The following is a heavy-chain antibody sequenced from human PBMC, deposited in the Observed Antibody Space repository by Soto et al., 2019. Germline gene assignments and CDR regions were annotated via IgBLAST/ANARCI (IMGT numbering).Heavy chain of an antibody. CDR3: ARGKYLRSREYYFDY. Sequence: QVQLVQSGAEVKKPGSSVKVSCKASGGTFSSYTISWVRQAPGQGLEWMGRIIPILGIANYAQKFQGRVTITAYKSTSTAYMELSSLRAEDTAVYYCARGKYLRSREYYFDYWGQGTLVTVSS. CDR1: GGTFSSYT. CDR2: IIPILGIA. V-gene: IGHV1-69*02. J-gene: IGHJ4*02. D-gene: IGHD3-9*01.